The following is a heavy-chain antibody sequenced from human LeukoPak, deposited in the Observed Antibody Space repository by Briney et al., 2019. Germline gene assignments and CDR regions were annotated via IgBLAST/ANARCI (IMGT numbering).Heavy chain of an antibody. CDR1: GVTFSNYW. CDR3: ASTPGGSSSRY. CDR2: INSDGSST. V-gene: IGHV3-74*01. J-gene: IGHJ4*02. Sequence: GGSLRLSCAASGVTFSNYWMHWVRQAPGKGLVWVSRINSDGSSTSYADSVKGRFTISRDNAKNTLYMQMNSLRAEDTAVYYCASTPGGSSSRYWGQGTLVTVSS. D-gene: IGHD6-13*01.